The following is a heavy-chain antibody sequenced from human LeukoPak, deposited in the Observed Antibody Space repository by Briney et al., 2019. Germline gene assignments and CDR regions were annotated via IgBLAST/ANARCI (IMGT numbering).Heavy chain of an antibody. CDR1: GFTFSNYA. CDR3: AKRLQLGY. D-gene: IGHD5-24*01. Sequence: PGGSLRLSCAASGFTFSNYAMSWVRQAPGKGLEWVSVIYSGGSTYYADSVKGRFTISRDNSKNTLYLQMNSLRAEDTAVYYCAKRLQLGYWGQGTLVTVSS. J-gene: IGHJ4*02. V-gene: IGHV3-23*03. CDR2: IYSGGST.